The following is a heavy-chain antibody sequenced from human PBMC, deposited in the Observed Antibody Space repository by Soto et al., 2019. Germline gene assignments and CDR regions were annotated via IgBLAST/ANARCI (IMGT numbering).Heavy chain of an antibody. D-gene: IGHD3-10*01. V-gene: IGHV1-69*13. CDR3: ARDREDGSGTKYNWFDS. Sequence: EASVKVSCKASGGTFGNYGISWLRQAPGQGLEWMGGTIPIFDTPHYAQKFRDRVTITADATSTAYMELTSLTSEDTATYYCARDREDGSGTKYNWFDSWGQGTLVTVS. J-gene: IGHJ5*01. CDR1: GGTFGNYG. CDR2: TIPIFDTP.